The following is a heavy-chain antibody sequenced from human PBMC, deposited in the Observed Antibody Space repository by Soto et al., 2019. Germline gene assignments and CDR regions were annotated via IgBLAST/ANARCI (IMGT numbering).Heavy chain of an antibody. Sequence: QLQLQESGPGLVKPSETLSLTCTVSGGSISSTTFYWAWIRQPPGKGLEWVGSIYYRGSASYYNPYLKSRVTVSRDTSKDQVSRKLNSLTAAGTAVYYCGRKSGPVASKPPDYWGQGTLVTVSP. CDR3: GRKSGPVASKPPDY. D-gene: IGHD5-12*01. CDR1: GGSISSTTFY. CDR2: IYYRGSAS. V-gene: IGHV4-39*01. J-gene: IGHJ4*02.